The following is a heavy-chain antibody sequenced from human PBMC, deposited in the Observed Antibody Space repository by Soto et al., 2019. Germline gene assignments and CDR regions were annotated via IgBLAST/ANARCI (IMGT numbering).Heavy chain of an antibody. D-gene: IGHD2-21*01. CDR2: ISSSSSYI. J-gene: IGHJ6*02. V-gene: IGHV3-21*01. CDR1: GFTFSSYS. CDR3: ARDRARPSIAPYYYGMDV. Sequence: EVQLVESGGGLVKPGGSLRLSCAASGFTFSSYSMNWVRQAPGKGLEWVSSISSSSSYIYYADSVKGRFTISRDNAKNSLYLQMNSLRAEDTAVYYCARDRARPSIAPYYYGMDVWGQGTTVTVSS.